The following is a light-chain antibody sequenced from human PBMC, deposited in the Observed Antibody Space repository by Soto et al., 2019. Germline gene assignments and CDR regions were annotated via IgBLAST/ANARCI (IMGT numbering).Light chain of an antibody. Sequence: EIVLPQSPGTLSLSPGARATLSCRASQRVSSGYLAWYQQKPGQAPRLLIYGASNRATDIPDRFSGRGSGTDFTLTISRLEPEDFAVYYCQQYGSSPPSSTFGQGTRLEIK. CDR3: QQYGSSPPSST. CDR2: GAS. V-gene: IGKV3-20*01. J-gene: IGKJ5*01. CDR1: QRVSSGY.